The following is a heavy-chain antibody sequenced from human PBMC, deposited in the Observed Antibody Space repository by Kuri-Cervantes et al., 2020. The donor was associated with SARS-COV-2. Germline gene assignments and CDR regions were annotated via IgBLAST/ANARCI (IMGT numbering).Heavy chain of an antibody. CDR2: ISCSGSTI. D-gene: IGHD2-15*01. CDR3: ARTGLPGWYYYYGMDV. Sequence: GESLKISCAASGFTFSDYYMSWIRQAPGKGLEWVSYISCSGSTIYYADSVKGRFTISRDNAKNSLYLQMNSLRAEDTAVYYCARTGLPGWYYYYGMDVWGQGTTVTVSS. CDR1: GFTFSDYY. J-gene: IGHJ6*02. V-gene: IGHV3-11*01.